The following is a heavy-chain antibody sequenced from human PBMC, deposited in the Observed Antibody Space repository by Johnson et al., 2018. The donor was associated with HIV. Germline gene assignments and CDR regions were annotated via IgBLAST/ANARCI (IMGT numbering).Heavy chain of an antibody. Sequence: QVQLVESGGGVVQPGRSLRLSCAASGFTFSSYGMHWVRQAPGKGMDWVAFISYDGSNKYYADSVKGRFTISRDNSKNTLYLQMNSLRAEDTAVYYCARSMTTVTVAFDIWGQGTMVTVSS. CDR3: ARSMTTVTVAFDI. CDR1: GFTFSSYG. D-gene: IGHD4-17*01. J-gene: IGHJ3*02. CDR2: ISYDGSNK. V-gene: IGHV3-30*03.